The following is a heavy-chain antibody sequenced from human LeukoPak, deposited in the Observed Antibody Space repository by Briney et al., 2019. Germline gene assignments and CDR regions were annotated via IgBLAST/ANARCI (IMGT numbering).Heavy chain of an antibody. CDR2: IYTGGST. D-gene: IGHD2-15*01. Sequence: GGSLRLSCAVSGVTVSSNYMSWVRHAPGKGLEWVSAIYTGGSTHYADSVKGRFTISRDNAKNTLYLQMDSLRAEDTAVYYCARGSSEFDYWGQGTLVTVSS. J-gene: IGHJ4*02. CDR3: ARGSSEFDY. CDR1: GVTVSSNY. V-gene: IGHV3-53*01.